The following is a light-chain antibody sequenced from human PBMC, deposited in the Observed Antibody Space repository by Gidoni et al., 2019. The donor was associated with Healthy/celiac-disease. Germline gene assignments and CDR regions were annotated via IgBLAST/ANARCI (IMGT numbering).Light chain of an antibody. CDR3: QQYNSSPRT. V-gene: IGKV3-15*01. CDR1: QSVNSN. CDR2: GAS. J-gene: IGKJ4*02. Sequence: EIVMTQPPATLSVSPGERATLSCRASQSVNSNLAWYQQKPGQAPRLLIYGASTRPTGIPSRFSGSGSGTEFTLTISSLQSEDFAVYYCQQYNSSPRTFGRGTKVEIK.